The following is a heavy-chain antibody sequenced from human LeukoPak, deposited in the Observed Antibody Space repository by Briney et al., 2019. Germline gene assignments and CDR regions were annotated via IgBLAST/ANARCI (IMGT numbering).Heavy chain of an antibody. CDR3: AKHLTATNTYIFFGLDV. Sequence: GGSLRLSCAATGYSFKDYGMHWVRQPPGKGLEWVSAINWNGGGTDYADSVKGRFTVFRDNAKNSLYLQLSSLRPEDTALYYCAKHLTATNTYIFFGLDVWGQGTSVTVSS. CDR1: GYSFKDYG. V-gene: IGHV3-9*01. D-gene: IGHD1-26*01. J-gene: IGHJ6*02. CDR2: INWNGGGT.